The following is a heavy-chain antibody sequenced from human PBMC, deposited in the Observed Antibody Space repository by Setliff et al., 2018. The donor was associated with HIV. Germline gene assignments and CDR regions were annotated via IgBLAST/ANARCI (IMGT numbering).Heavy chain of an antibody. CDR3: AREGGQGYSGSGSFYHRNFDL. CDR2: INQSGNT. Sequence: KPSETLSLTCTVSGGSVGSGSYYWSWVRQPPGKGLEWIGEINQSGNTNFNPSLKSRLIISVDTSKSQFSLKLTSVTAADTALYYCAREGGQGYSGSGSFYHRNFDLWGRGTLVTVSS. D-gene: IGHD3-10*01. J-gene: IGHJ2*01. CDR1: GGSVGSGSYY. V-gene: IGHV4-61*01.